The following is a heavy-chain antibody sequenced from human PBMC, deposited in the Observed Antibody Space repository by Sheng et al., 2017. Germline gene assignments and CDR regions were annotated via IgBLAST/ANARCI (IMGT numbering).Heavy chain of an antibody. J-gene: IGHJ5*02. CDR1: GGTFSSYA. CDR2: IIPILGIA. D-gene: IGHD3-3*01. CDR3: ARDGVVITRSYNWFDP. V-gene: IGHV1-69*04. Sequence: QVQLVQSGAEVKKPGSSVKVSCKASGGTFSSYAISWVRQAPGQGLEWMGGIIPILGIANYAQKFQGRVTITADKSTSTAYMELSSLRSEDTAVYYCARDGVVITRSYNWFDPWGQGTLVTVSS.